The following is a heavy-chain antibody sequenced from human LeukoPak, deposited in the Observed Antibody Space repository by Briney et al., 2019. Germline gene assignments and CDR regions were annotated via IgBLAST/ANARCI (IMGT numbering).Heavy chain of an antibody. CDR1: GGSIYSNNYY. CDR2: MYHSGST. D-gene: IGHD2-15*01. V-gene: IGHV4-39*01. CDR3: ARPGYCSGGSCYPQHVDY. Sequence: SETLSLTCTVSGGSIYSNNYYWGWIRQPPGKGLEWIGSMYHSGSTYYYPSLKSRVTISVDTSKNQFSLKLSSVTAADTAVYYCARPGYCSGGSCYPQHVDYWGQGTLVTVSS. J-gene: IGHJ4*02.